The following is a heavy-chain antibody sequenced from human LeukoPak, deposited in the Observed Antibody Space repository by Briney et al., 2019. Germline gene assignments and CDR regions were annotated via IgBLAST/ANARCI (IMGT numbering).Heavy chain of an antibody. V-gene: IGHV4-59*01. Sequence: SETLSLTCTVSGGSISGYYWSWIRQPPGMGLEWIGNIYSGGSASYNPSLKSRVTISVDTSKNHFSLKMTSMTAADTAVYYCARLAGGSGPDYWGQGTLVTVSS. J-gene: IGHJ4*02. D-gene: IGHD6-19*01. CDR1: GGSISGYY. CDR2: IYSGGSA. CDR3: ARLAGGSGPDY.